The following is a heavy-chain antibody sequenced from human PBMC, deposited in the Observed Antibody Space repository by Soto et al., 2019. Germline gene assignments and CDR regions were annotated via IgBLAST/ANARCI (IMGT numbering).Heavy chain of an antibody. V-gene: IGHV3-53*01. CDR1: GFAVSSKY. J-gene: IGHJ4*02. D-gene: IGHD6-19*01. CDR3: VQTTGWPGFDF. CDR2: ISGGGTT. Sequence: EVQLVASGGGWIQPGGSLRLSCAASGFAVSSKYMTWVRQAPGKGLEWVSVISGGGTTYYADSVKGRFTIYRDTSKNTLYLQMNSLRAEDTAVYYCVQTTGWPGFDFWGQGTLVTVSS.